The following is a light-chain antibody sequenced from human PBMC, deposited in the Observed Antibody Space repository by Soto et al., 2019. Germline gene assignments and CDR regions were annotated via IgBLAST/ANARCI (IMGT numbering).Light chain of an antibody. V-gene: IGKV1-5*03. CDR1: QSINSW. CDR3: QQYNSYSRT. CDR2: EAS. Sequence: DIQITQSPSTLSAFEGDRVTITCRASQSINSWLAWYQQKPGKAPKLLIYEASSLESGVPSRFSGSGSGTEFTLTISSLQPDDFATYYCQQYNSYSRTFGQGTKVDIK. J-gene: IGKJ1*01.